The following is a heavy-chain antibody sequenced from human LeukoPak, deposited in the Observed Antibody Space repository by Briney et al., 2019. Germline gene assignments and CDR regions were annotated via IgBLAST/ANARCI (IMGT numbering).Heavy chain of an antibody. CDR1: GYTFTSSY. V-gene: IGHV1-46*01. Sequence: ASVKVSCKASGYTFTSSYIHWVRQAPGQGLEWMGIITPSSNSTHYSQKLQGRVTMTTDTSTSTAYMELRSLRSDDTAVYYCARGPGGRSGYYPLEDYYYYYYMDVWGKGTTVTVSS. D-gene: IGHD3-22*01. CDR2: ITPSSNST. CDR3: ARGPGGRSGYYPLEDYYYYYYMDV. J-gene: IGHJ6*03.